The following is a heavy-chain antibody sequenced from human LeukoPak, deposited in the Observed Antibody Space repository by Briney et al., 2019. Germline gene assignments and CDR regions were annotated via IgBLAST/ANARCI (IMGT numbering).Heavy chain of an antibody. CDR1: GFTFSNAW. Sequence: GGSLRLSCTASGFTFSNAWMTWVRQAPGKGLEWVGRIKTKTDGETTAYATPVKDRFTISRDDSKNMLYLQMSSLKTDDTAVYYCKTELRRELPGPDVWGQGTTVTVSS. CDR3: KTELRRELPGPDV. V-gene: IGHV3-15*01. CDR2: IKTKTDGETT. D-gene: IGHD1-7*01. J-gene: IGHJ6*02.